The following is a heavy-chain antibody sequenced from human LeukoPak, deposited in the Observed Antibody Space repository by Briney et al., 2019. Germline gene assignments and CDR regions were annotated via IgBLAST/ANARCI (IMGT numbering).Heavy chain of an antibody. D-gene: IGHD5-12*01. Sequence: GGSLRLSCAASGFTFSNYWMSWVRQAPGKGLEWVANIKQDGSEKYYVDSVKGRFTISRDNAKSSLYLQMNSLRAEDTAVYYCARGPSGYHNTGGQGTLVTVSS. CDR2: IKQDGSEK. J-gene: IGHJ4*02. CDR1: GFTFSNYW. CDR3: ARGPSGYHNT. V-gene: IGHV3-7*03.